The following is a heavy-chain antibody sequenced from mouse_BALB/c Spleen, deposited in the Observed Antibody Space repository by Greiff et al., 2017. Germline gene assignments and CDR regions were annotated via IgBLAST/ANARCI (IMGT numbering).Heavy chain of an antibody. V-gene: IGHV1-18*01. Sequence: EVQLQQSGPELVKPGASVKISCKTSGYTFTEYTMHWVKQSHGKSLEWIGGINPNNGGTSYNQKFKGKATLTVDKSSSTAYMELRSLTSEDSAVYYCARKRTSYGNRYYYAMDYWGQGTSVTVSS. CDR1: GYTFTEYT. J-gene: IGHJ4*01. CDR3: ARKRTSYGNRYYYAMDY. D-gene: IGHD2-1*01. CDR2: INPNNGGT.